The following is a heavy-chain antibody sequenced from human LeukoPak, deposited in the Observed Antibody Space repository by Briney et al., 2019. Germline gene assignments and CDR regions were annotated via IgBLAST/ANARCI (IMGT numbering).Heavy chain of an antibody. V-gene: IGHV3-21*01. CDR2: ISSSSSYI. CDR3: AREGGGYCSSTSCCVPPTENWFDP. Sequence: GGSLRLSRAASGFTFSSYSMNWVRQAPGKGLEWVSSISSSSSYIYYADSVKGRFTISRDNAKNSLYLQMNSLRAEDTAVYYCAREGGGYCSSTSCCVPPTENWFDPWGQGTLVTVSS. J-gene: IGHJ5*02. D-gene: IGHD2-2*03. CDR1: GFTFSSYS.